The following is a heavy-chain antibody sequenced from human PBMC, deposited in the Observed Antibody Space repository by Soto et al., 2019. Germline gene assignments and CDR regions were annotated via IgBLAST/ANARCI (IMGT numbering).Heavy chain of an antibody. D-gene: IGHD3-3*01. CDR2: IYYNGRT. CDR3: ATGGTTFGVVSNHWLDT. J-gene: IGHJ5*02. Sequence: SETLSLTCIVSGVSMSGFYWSWIRQSPGQGLEWIGYIYYNGRTTYNPSLRSRVSISADMSKNQFFLNLTSVTAADTAVYYCATGGTTFGVVSNHWLDTWGPGKLVTVSS. CDR1: GVSMSGFY. V-gene: IGHV4-59*13.